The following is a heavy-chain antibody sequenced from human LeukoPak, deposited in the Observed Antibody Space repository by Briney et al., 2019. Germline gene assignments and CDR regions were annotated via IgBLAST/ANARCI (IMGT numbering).Heavy chain of an antibody. CDR2: ISYDGRSE. CDR1: GFTFSSYG. CDR3: AKAETMVRGVIIYYYYGMDV. V-gene: IGHV3-30*18. J-gene: IGHJ6*02. D-gene: IGHD3-10*01. Sequence: GGSLRLSCAASGFTFSSYGMVWVRQAPGKGLEWVSAISYDGRSELYAESVKGRFTISRDNSKRTLYLQMNSLRAEDTAVYYCAKAETMVRGVIIYYYYGMDVWGQGTTVTVSS.